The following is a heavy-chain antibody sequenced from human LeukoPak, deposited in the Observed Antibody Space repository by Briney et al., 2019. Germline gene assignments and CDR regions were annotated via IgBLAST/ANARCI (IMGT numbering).Heavy chain of an antibody. J-gene: IGHJ6*02. D-gene: IGHD5-18*01. V-gene: IGHV3-49*04. CDR2: IGSKAYRGTT. CDR3: ARGPIQLWIHNAMDV. Sequence: PGGSLRLSCTGSGFTFGDHAMSWVRQAPGKGLEWVGFIGSKAYRGTTEYAASVKGRFTISRDDSASIAYLQMNSLRTEDTAVYYCARGPIQLWIHNAMDVWGQGTTVTVSS. CDR1: GFTFGDHA.